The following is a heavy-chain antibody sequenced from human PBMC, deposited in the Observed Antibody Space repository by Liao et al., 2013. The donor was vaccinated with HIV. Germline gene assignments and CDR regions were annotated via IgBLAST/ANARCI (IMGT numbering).Heavy chain of an antibody. CDR2: IYTSGST. J-gene: IGHJ2*01. V-gene: IGHV4-61*02. D-gene: IGHD4-11*01. Sequence: QVQLQESGPGLVKPSQTLSLTCTVSGGSISSGSYYWSWIRQPAGKGLEWIGRIYTSGSTNYNPSLKSRVTISVDTSKNQFSLRLSSVTAADTAVYYCARAPYSAYYWYFDLWGRGTLVTVSS. CDR1: GGSISSGSYY. CDR3: ARAPYSAYYWYFDL.